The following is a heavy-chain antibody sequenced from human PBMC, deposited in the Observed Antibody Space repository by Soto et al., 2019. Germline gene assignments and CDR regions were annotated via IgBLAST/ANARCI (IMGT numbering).Heavy chain of an antibody. V-gene: IGHV3-30*18. CDR1: GFTFSSYG. Sequence: QVQLVESGGAVVQPGKSLRLSCAASGFTFSSYGMYWVRQAPGKGLEWVAAIAYDGSNKYHGDSVKGRFTISRDNSKNTLYLQMNSLRLEDTAVYYCAKDIVRYTYGACDYWGQGALVTVSS. CDR3: AKDIVRYTYGACDY. D-gene: IGHD5-18*01. CDR2: IAYDGSNK. J-gene: IGHJ4*02.